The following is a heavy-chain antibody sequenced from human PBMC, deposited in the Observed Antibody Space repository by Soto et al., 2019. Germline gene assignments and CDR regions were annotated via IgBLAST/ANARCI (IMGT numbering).Heavy chain of an antibody. V-gene: IGHV4-30-4*01. CDR1: GGSIRSSDYY. J-gene: IGHJ4*02. CDR2: VYYSESA. CDR3: ARVIITATCTSGFDS. Sequence: QVQLQESGPGLVKPSQTLSLTCTVSGGSIRSSDYYWSWIRQPPGKGLEWIGYVYYSESAYYNPSLQSRGFMSIDTSKNQFSLTLSSVTAADTAVYYCARVIITATCTSGFDSWGQGTLVTVSS. D-gene: IGHD6-13*01.